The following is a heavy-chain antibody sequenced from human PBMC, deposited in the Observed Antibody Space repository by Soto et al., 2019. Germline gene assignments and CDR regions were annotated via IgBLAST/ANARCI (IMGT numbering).Heavy chain of an antibody. D-gene: IGHD2-2*01. CDR1: GGSFSGYY. J-gene: IGHJ4*02. CDR3: ARGGGRYCSSTSCPRGFDY. CDR2: INHSGST. V-gene: IGHV4-34*01. Sequence: KTSETLSLTCAVYGGSFSGYYWSWIRQPPGKGLEWIGEINHSGSTNYNPSLKSRVTISVDTSKNQFSLKLSSVTAADTAVYYCARGGGRYCSSTSCPRGFDYWGQGTLVTVSS.